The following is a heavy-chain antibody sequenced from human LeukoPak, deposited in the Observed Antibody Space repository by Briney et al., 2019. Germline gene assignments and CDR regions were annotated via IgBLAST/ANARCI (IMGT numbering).Heavy chain of an antibody. D-gene: IGHD1-26*01. Sequence: GGSLRLSCAASGFTFSNYGMTWVRQAPGKGLEWVSAIGGSGGNTYYADSVKGRFTISRDNSKNTLYLQMNSLRAEDTAVYYCGVPQWELLNWGQGTLVTVSS. CDR2: IGGSGGNT. J-gene: IGHJ4*02. V-gene: IGHV3-23*01. CDR3: GVPQWELLN. CDR1: GFTFSNYG.